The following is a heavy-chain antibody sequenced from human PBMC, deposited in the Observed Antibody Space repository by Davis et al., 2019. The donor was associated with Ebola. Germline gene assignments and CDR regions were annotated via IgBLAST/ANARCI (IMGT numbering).Heavy chain of an antibody. CDR3: ARTIYGDRRTIYYYYGMDV. V-gene: IGHV3-21*01. CDR1: GFTFSSYS. J-gene: IGHJ6*02. CDR2: ISSSSSYI. D-gene: IGHD4-17*01. Sequence: GESLKISCAASGFTFSSYSMNWVRQAPGKGLEWVSSISSSSSYIYYADSVKGRFTISRDNAKNSLYLQMNSLRAEDTAVYYCARTIYGDRRTIYYYYGMDVWGQGTTATVSS.